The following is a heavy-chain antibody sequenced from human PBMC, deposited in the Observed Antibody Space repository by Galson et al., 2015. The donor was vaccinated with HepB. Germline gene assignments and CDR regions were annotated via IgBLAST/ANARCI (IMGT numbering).Heavy chain of an antibody. J-gene: IGHJ3*02. CDR2: ISSSRSNI. D-gene: IGHD4-17*01. V-gene: IGHV3-21*01. Sequence: SLRLSCAASGFTFSSYSMNWVRPAPGKGLEWVSYISSSRSNIYYADSVKGRFTISRDNAKNSLYLQMNSRRAEDTAVYYCARDRDYGDDYVGPGDAFDIWGQGTMVIVSS. CDR3: ARDRDYGDDYVGPGDAFDI. CDR1: GFTFSSYS.